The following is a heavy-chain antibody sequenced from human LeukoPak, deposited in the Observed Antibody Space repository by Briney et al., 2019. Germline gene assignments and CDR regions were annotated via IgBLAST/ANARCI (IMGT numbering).Heavy chain of an antibody. D-gene: IGHD3-22*01. J-gene: IGHJ4*02. Sequence: GGSLGLSCAASGFTFSSYAMSWVRQAPGKGLEWVSAISGSGGSTYYADSVKGRFTISRDNSKDTLYLQMNSLRAEDTAVYYCATSPYYYDSSAPLGYWGQGTLVTVSS. V-gene: IGHV3-23*01. CDR2: ISGSGGST. CDR3: ATSPYYYDSSAPLGY. CDR1: GFTFSSYA.